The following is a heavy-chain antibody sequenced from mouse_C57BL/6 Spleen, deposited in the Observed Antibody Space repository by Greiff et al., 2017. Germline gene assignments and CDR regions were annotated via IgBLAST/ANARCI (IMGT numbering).Heavy chain of an antibody. CDR2: FHPYNDDT. CDR1: GYTFTTYP. D-gene: IGHD2-2*01. Sequence: VQRVESGAELVKPGASVKMSCKASGYTFTTYPIEWMKQNHGKSLEWIGNFHPYNDDTKYNEKFKGKATLTVEKSSSTVYLELSRLTSDDSAVYYCAISMFTPSALDYWGQGTTLTVSS. V-gene: IGHV1-47*01. CDR3: AISMFTPSALDY. J-gene: IGHJ2*01.